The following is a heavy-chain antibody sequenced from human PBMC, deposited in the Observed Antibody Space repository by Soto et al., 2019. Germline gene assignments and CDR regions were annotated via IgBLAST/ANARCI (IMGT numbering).Heavy chain of an antibody. CDR2: ISVSGGPT. D-gene: IGHD6-13*01. CDR3: AKEGEYSSSLYYYFYGMDV. Sequence: PGGSLRLSCAASGFTFSSYGMSWVRQTPGKGLEWVSTISVSGGPTHYADSVKGRFTISRDNSKNTLYLQMDNLRAEDTAVYYCAKEGEYSSSLYYYFYGMDVWGQGTTVTVSS. V-gene: IGHV3-23*01. CDR1: GFTFSSYG. J-gene: IGHJ6*02.